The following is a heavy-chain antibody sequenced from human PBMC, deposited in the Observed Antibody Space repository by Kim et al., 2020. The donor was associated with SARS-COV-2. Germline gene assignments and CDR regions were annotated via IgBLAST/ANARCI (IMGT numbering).Heavy chain of an antibody. CDR1: GFAFGTHS. Sequence: GGSLRLSCAASGFAFGTHSMNWVRQAPGKGLEWVSSICGTTNYIYYADSLKGRFTISRDNSKNSLYLQMDSLRAEDTAVYYCARGGYCSNTRCYFYY. D-gene: IGHD2-2*01. V-gene: IGHV3-21*01. CDR2: ICGTTNYI. J-gene: IGHJ6*01. CDR3: ARGGYCSNTRCYFYY.